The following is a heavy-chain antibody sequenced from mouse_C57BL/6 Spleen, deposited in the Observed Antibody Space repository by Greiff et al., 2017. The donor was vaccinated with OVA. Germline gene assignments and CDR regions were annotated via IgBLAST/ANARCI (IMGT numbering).Heavy chain of an antibody. CDR3: ARSITTVVARDY. CDR1: GYSFTGYF. J-gene: IGHJ2*01. D-gene: IGHD1-1*01. CDR2: INYYNGDT. Sequence: VQLQQSGPELVQPGDSVKISCTASGYSFTGYFMTWVLQSHGKSLEWIGRINYYNGDTFYNQKFKGKATLTVDKSSSTAHMELRSLTSEDSAVYYCARSITTVVARDYWGQGTTLTVSS. V-gene: IGHV1-20*01.